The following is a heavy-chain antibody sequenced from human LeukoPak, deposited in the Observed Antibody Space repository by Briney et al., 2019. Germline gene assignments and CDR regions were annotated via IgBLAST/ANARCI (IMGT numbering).Heavy chain of an antibody. D-gene: IGHD6-13*01. CDR3: ARDLRSSSWFSGAFDI. J-gene: IGHJ3*02. Sequence: SGGSLRLSCAASGFTFSSYAMSWVRQAPGKGLEWVSAISGSGGSTYYADSVKGRFTISRDNSKNTLYLQMNSLRAEDTAVYYCARDLRSSSWFSGAFDIWGQGTMVTVSS. CDR2: ISGSGGST. CDR1: GFTFSSYA. V-gene: IGHV3-23*01.